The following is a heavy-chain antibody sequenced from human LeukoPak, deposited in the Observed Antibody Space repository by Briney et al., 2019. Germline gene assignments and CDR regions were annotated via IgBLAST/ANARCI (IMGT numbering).Heavy chain of an antibody. CDR3: ARDPSYSGWNAFDI. J-gene: IGHJ3*02. V-gene: IGHV4-4*07. D-gene: IGHD6-19*01. CDR1: GGSISSYY. Sequence: SETLSLTCTVSGGSISSYYWSWIRQPAGKGLEWIGRIYTSGSTNYNPSLKSRVTMSVDTSKNQFSPKLSSVTAADTAVYYCARDPSYSGWNAFDIWGQGTMVTVSS. CDR2: IYTSGST.